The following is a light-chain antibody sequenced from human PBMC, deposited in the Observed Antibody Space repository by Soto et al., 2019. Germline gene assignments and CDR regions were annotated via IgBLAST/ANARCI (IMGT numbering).Light chain of an antibody. CDR1: NSDVGGYHS. CDR3: SSYAGMSHLL. J-gene: IGLJ2*01. CDR2: EVS. V-gene: IGLV2-8*01. Sequence: QSALTQPPSASGYHGQSVTISCTGTNSDVGGYHSVSWYQQHPGKAPKHLIYEVSKRPSGVPDRFSGSKSGSTASLTVSGLQAEDEADYYCSSYAGMSHLLFGGGTKLTVL.